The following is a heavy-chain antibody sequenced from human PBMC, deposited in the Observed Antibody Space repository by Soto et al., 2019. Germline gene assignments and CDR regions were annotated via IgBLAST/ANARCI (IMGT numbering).Heavy chain of an antibody. CDR3: ARGLTDYVGGTYLGGFYYYDY. J-gene: IGHJ4*02. Sequence: QVQLQQWGAGLLKPSETLSLTCAVYGGSFSGYYWSWIRQPPGKGLGWIGEINQSGSATYNPSLESRVTISVGTSRNQFSLNLNSVTAADTAVYYCARGLTDYVGGTYLGGFYYYDYWGQGTLVTVSS. D-gene: IGHD3-16*02. CDR1: GGSFSGYY. CDR2: INQSGSA. V-gene: IGHV4-34*01.